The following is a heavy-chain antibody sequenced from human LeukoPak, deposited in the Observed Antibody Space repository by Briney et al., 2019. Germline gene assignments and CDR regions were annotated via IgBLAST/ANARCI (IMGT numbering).Heavy chain of an antibody. D-gene: IGHD3-22*01. J-gene: IGHJ3*02. CDR3: AEENYYDSSPGAFDI. CDR2: ISGSGGST. Sequence: GGSLRLSCAASGFTFSSYAMSWVRQAPGKGLEWVSAISGSGGSTYYADSVKGRFTISRDNSKNTLYLQMNSLRAEDTAVYYYAEENYYDSSPGAFDIWGQGTMVTVSS. CDR1: GFTFSSYA. V-gene: IGHV3-23*01.